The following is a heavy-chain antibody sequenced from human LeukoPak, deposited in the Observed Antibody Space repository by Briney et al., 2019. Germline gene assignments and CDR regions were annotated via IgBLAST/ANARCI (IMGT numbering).Heavy chain of an antibody. Sequence: ASVKVSCKASGYTFTSYGISWVRQAPGQGLEWMGWISAYNGNTNYAQKLQGRVTMTTDTSTSTAYMELRSLRSDDTAVYYCARYCSSTSCHSYYYYYYGVDVWGQGTTVTVSS. J-gene: IGHJ6*02. CDR2: ISAYNGNT. D-gene: IGHD2-2*01. V-gene: IGHV1-18*01. CDR1: GYTFTSYG. CDR3: ARYCSSTSCHSYYYYYYGVDV.